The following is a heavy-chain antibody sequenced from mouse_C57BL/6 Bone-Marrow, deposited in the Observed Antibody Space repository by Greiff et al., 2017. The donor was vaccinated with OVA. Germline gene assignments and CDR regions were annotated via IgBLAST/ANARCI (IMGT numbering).Heavy chain of an antibody. CDR3: ARAAGLRGFAY. Sequence: EVMLVESGPVLVKPGASVKMSCKASGYTFTDYYMNWVKQSHGKSLEWIGVINPYNGGTSYNQKFKGKATLTVDKSSSTAYMELNSLTSEDSAVYYCARAAGLRGFAYWGQGTLVTVSA. D-gene: IGHD6-1*01. J-gene: IGHJ3*01. CDR2: INPYNGGT. V-gene: IGHV1-19*01. CDR1: GYTFTDYY.